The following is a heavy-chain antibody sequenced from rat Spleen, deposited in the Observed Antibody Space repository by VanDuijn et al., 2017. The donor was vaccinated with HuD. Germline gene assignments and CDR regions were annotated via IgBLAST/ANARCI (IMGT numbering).Heavy chain of an antibody. CDR3: ARLNWYFDF. V-gene: IGHV5-29*01. J-gene: IGHJ1*01. CDR2: ISYDGSST. Sequence: EVQLVESDGGLVQPGRSLKLSCAASGFTFSDYYMAWVRQAPTKGLEWVATISYDGSSTYYRDSVKGRFTISRDNAKSTLYLQMDSLRSEDTATYYCARLNWYFDFWGPGTMVTVSS. CDR1: GFTFSDYY.